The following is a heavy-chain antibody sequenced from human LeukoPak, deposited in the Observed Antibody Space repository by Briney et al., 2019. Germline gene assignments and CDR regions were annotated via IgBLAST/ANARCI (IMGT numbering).Heavy chain of an antibody. CDR2: IIPILGIA. V-gene: IGHV1-69*02. CDR3: ASNFLEWLSPESDDY. CDR1: GGTFSSYT. D-gene: IGHD3-3*01. J-gene: IGHJ4*02. Sequence: GASVEVSCKASGGTFSSYTISWVRQAPGQGLEWMGRIIPILGIANYAQKFQGRVTITADKSTSTAYMGLSSLRSEDTAVYYCASNFLEWLSPESDDYWGQGTLVTVSS.